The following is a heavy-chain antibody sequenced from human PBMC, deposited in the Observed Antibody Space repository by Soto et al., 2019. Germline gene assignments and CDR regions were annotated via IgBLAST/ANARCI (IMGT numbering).Heavy chain of an antibody. V-gene: IGHV6-1*01. CDR3: GRAKEYTGTSGLDV. D-gene: IGHD6-6*01. CDR1: GDSVSSNSAA. J-gene: IGHJ6*02. CDR2: TYYRSKWYS. Sequence: SQTLSLTCGISGDSVSSNSAAWHWIRQSPSRGLEWLGRTYYRSKWYSDYAVSVNSRITINPDTSKNQFSLHLNSVTPEDTAVYYCGRAKEYTGTSGLDVLCQEATLTISS.